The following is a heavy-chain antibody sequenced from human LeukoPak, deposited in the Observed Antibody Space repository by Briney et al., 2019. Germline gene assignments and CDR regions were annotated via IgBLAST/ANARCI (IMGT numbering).Heavy chain of an antibody. D-gene: IGHD2-2*01. CDR3: ARGLVVVPAAVTYYYYYGMDV. CDR2: ISSSSSYI. V-gene: IGHV3-21*01. Sequence: GGSLRLSCAASGFTFSSYSMNWVRQAPGKGLEWVSSISSSSSYIYYADSVKGRFTISRDNAKNSLYLQMNSLRAEDTAVYYCARGLVVVPAAVTYYYYYGMDVWGQGTTVIVSS. J-gene: IGHJ6*02. CDR1: GFTFSSYS.